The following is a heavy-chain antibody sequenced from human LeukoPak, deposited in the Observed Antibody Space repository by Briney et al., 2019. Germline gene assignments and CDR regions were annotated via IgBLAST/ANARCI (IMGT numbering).Heavy chain of an antibody. V-gene: IGHV1-8*01. CDR1: GYSCISFD. J-gene: IGHJ6*02. Sequence: ASVKVSCKASGYSCISFDINWVRQASGQGLEWMGWMNPNTGNSGFAQKFQGRVTMTRNTSINTAYMELSSLRYEDTAVYYCARVTRYYYGMDVWGQGTTVAVSS. CDR3: ARVTRYYYGMDV. CDR2: MNPNTGNS.